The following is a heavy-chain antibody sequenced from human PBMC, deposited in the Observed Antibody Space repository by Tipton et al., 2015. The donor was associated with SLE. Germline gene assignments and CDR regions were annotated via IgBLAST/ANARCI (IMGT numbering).Heavy chain of an antibody. CDR2: THYSGST. J-gene: IGHJ1*01. CDR3: ARHHRLVAAGTGHFHH. D-gene: IGHD2-15*01. V-gene: IGHV4-39*07. CDR1: GGSISSSSYY. Sequence: LRLSCTVSGGSISSSSYYWGWIRQPPGKGLEWIGTTHYSGSTFYNPSLKSQVTISVDMSKNQFSVKLTSVTAADTAAYFCARHHRLVAAGTGHFHHWGQGTLVTVSS.